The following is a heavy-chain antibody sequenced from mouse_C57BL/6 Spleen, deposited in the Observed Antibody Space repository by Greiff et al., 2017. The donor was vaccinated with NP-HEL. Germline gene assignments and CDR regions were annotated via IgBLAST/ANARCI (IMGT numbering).Heavy chain of an antibody. J-gene: IGHJ4*01. D-gene: IGHD2-4*01. CDR2: ISSGSSTL. CDR1: GFTFSDYG. Sequence: EVQLVESGGGLVKPGGSLQLSCAASGFTFSDYGMHWVRQAPEKGLVWVAYISSGSSTLYYADTVKGRFTISRDNAKNTLFLQMTSLRSEDTAMYYCARRDYDGAMDYWGQGTSVTVSS. V-gene: IGHV5-17*01. CDR3: ARRDYDGAMDY.